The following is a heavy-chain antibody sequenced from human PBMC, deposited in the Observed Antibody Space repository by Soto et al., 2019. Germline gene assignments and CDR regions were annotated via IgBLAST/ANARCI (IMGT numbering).Heavy chain of an antibody. D-gene: IGHD3-16*02. Sequence: ASVKVSCKASGYTFTGYYIHWVRQAPGQGLEWMGWINPNSGGTNYAQKFQGWVTMTRDTSISTAYMELSRLRSDDTAVYYCARDQSHTFGGVIPYYFDYWGQGTLVTVSS. CDR3: ARDQSHTFGGVIPYYFDY. J-gene: IGHJ4*02. CDR1: GYTFTGYY. CDR2: INPNSGGT. V-gene: IGHV1-2*04.